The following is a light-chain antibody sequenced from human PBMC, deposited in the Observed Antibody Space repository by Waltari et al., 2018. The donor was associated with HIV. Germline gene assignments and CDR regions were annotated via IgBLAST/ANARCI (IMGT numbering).Light chain of an antibody. CDR3: AAWDDNLNGL. CDR1: RSKIGSNH. CDR2: NNS. V-gene: IGLV1-44*01. J-gene: IGLJ2*01. Sequence: QSVLTQPPSVSGTPGQRVNILCSGRRSKIGSNHVSWYQQLPVAAPRLLIYNNSQRPSGVPDRFSGSKSGTSASLAISGLQSEDEGHYYCAAWDDNLNGLFGGGTKLTVL.